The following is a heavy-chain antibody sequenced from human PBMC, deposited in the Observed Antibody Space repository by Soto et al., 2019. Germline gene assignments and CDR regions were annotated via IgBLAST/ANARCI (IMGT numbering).Heavy chain of an antibody. J-gene: IGHJ4*02. V-gene: IGHV3-23*01. CDR2: ISGSGGST. D-gene: IGHD5-12*01. Sequence: EVQLLDSGGGLVQPGGSLRLSCDASGFTFRNYAMNWVRQAPGKGLDWVSAISGSGGSTYYADSVKGRFTISRDNSKNTLYLQMSSLRAEDTAVYYCAKGPLGSGYDIDYWGQGTLVTVSS. CDR1: GFTFRNYA. CDR3: AKGPLGSGYDIDY.